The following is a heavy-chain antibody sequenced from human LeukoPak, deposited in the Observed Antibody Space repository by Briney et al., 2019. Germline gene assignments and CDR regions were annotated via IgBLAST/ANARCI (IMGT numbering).Heavy chain of an antibody. J-gene: IGHJ5*02. Sequence: PSETLSLTCTVSGGSISSSSYYWGWIRQPPGKGLEWIGSIYYSGSTYYNPSLKSRVTISVDTSKNQFSLKLSSVTAADAAVYYCARQYSTSGTNLNWFDLWGQGTLVTVSS. V-gene: IGHV4-39*01. CDR3: ARQYSTSGTNLNWFDL. CDR1: GGSISSSSYY. D-gene: IGHD2-2*01. CDR2: IYYSGST.